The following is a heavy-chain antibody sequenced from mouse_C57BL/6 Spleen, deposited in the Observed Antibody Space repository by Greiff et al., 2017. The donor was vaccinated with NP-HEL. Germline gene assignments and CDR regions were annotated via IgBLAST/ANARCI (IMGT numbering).Heavy chain of an antibody. V-gene: IGHV1-55*01. CDR3: ARSKKSLYAMDY. CDR2: IYPGSGST. CDR1: GYTFTSYW. J-gene: IGHJ4*01. Sequence: QVQLQQSGAELVKPGASVKMSCKASGYTFTSYWITWVKQRPGQGLEWIGDIYPGSGSTNYNEKFKSKATLTVDTSSSTAYMQLSSLTSEDSAVYYCARSKKSLYAMDYWGQGTSVTVSS.